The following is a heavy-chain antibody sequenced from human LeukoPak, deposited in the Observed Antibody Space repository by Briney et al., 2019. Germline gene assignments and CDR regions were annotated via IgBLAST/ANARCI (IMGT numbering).Heavy chain of an antibody. CDR2: IDSSGTT. CDR1: DGSINTYF. V-gene: IGHV4-4*07. J-gene: IGHJ4*01. D-gene: IGHD2-2*01. Sequence: SSETLSLTCSVSDGSINTYFWSWIRQPAGKGLEWIGRIDSSGTTSLNPSLKSRVTISQDKSKKQFSLKLSSVTAADTAVYYCATGGYYAWWDYWGHGTQVIVSS. CDR3: ATGGYYAWWDY.